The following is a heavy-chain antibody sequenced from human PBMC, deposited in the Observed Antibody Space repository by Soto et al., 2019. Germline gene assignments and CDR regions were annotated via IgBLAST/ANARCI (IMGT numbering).Heavy chain of an antibody. Sequence: QVQLVESGGGVVQPGRSLRLSCAASGFTFSSYAMHWVRQAPGKGLGWVAGISYDGSNKYYADSVKGRFTISRDNSKNTLYLQINSLSAEDTAVYYCPSAYDGDYFDYWGQRTLVTLSS. CDR1: GFTFSSYA. J-gene: IGHJ4*02. V-gene: IGHV3-30-3*01. CDR2: ISYDGSNK. CDR3: PSAYDGDYFDY. D-gene: IGHD3-16*01.